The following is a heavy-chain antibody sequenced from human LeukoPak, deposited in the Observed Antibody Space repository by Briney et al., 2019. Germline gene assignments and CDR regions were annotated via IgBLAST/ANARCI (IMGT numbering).Heavy chain of an antibody. Sequence: GSSVKVSCKASGGTFSSYAISWVRQAPGQGLEWMGGIIPICGTANYAQKFQGRVTITADESTSTAYMELSSLRSEDTAIYYCARAYDSRRRGYNYYYMDDWGKGTTVTVSS. J-gene: IGHJ6*03. CDR3: ARAYDSRRRGYNYYYMDD. CDR2: IIPICGTA. CDR1: GGTFSSYA. V-gene: IGHV1-69*01. D-gene: IGHD3-22*01.